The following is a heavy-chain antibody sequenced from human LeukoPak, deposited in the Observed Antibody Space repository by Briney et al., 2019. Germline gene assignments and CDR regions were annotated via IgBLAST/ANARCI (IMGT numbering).Heavy chain of an antibody. Sequence: GSLRLSCAASGFTFSSYSMNWVRQPPGKGLEWIGSIYHSGSTNYNPSLKSRVTISVDKSKNQFSLKLSSVTAADTAVYYCASRRIAVAATDYWGQGTLVTVSS. CDR2: IYHSGST. V-gene: IGHV4-4*02. CDR1: GFTFSSYSM. CDR3: ASRRIAVAATDY. J-gene: IGHJ4*02. D-gene: IGHD6-19*01.